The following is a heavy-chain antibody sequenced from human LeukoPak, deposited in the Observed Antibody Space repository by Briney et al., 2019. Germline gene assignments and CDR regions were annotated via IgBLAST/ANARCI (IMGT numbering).Heavy chain of an antibody. CDR3: ARSVSVAAALGWFDP. J-gene: IGHJ5*02. Sequence: SETLSLTCAVYGGSFSGYYWSWIRQPPGKGLEWIGEINHSGSTNYNPSLKSRVTISVDTSKNQFSLELSSVTAADTAVYYCARSVSVAAALGWFDPWGQGTLVTVSS. V-gene: IGHV4-34*01. CDR2: INHSGST. D-gene: IGHD6-13*01. CDR1: GGSFSGYY.